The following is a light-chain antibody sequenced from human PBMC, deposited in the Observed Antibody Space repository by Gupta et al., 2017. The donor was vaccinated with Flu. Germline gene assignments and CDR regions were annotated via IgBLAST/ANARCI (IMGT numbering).Light chain of an antibody. CDR3: AAWDDSLNGYYV. Sequence: QSVLPQPPSASGTPGQRVTSSCSGSSSNIGSNTVNWYQQLPGTAPKLLIYSNNQRPSGGPDRFSGSKSGTSASLAISGLQSEDEADYYCAAWDDSLNGYYVFGTGTKVTVL. CDR1: SSNIGSNT. CDR2: SNN. V-gene: IGLV1-44*01. J-gene: IGLJ1*01.